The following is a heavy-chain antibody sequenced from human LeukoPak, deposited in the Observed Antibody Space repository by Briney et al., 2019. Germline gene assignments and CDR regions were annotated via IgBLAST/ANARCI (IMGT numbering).Heavy chain of an antibody. V-gene: IGHV3-23*01. CDR1: GFTFSSYA. CDR3: AKDPHDSSGYYEDYFDY. Sequence: QPGGSLRLSCAASGFTFSSYAMSWVRQAPGKGLEWVSAISGSGGSTYYADSVKGRFTISRDNSKNTLYLQMNSLRAEDTAVYYWAKDPHDSSGYYEDYFDYWGQGTLVTVSS. J-gene: IGHJ4*02. D-gene: IGHD3-22*01. CDR2: ISGSGGST.